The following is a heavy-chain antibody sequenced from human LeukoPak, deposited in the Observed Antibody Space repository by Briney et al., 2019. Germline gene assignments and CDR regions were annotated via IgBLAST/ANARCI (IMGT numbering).Heavy chain of an antibody. V-gene: IGHV5-51*01. Sequence: GESLKISCKGSGYGFTRYWIGWVRQMPGKGLEWMGIIYPGDSDTRYSPSFQGQVTISADKSISTAYLQWSSLKASDTAIYYCARLQYSSAWGDYFDYRGQGTLVTVSS. CDR2: IYPGDSDT. CDR3: ARLQYSSAWGDYFDY. CDR1: GYGFTRYW. D-gene: IGHD6-19*01. J-gene: IGHJ4*02.